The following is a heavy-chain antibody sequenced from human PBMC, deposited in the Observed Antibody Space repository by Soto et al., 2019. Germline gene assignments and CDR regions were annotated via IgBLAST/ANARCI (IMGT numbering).Heavy chain of an antibody. D-gene: IGHD1-1*01. CDR1: DFTFTNAY. Sequence: EVQLVESGGGLVKPGGSLRLSCTPSDFTFTNAYMNWVRQAPGKGLEWVGRIKSKTDGGTTEYAAPVKGRFTISRNDSINTLYLQMNSLKTEDTAVYYCTTDKRLERVRLPTDYWGQGTLVTVSS. CDR3: TTDKRLERVRLPTDY. V-gene: IGHV3-15*07. CDR2: IKSKTDGGTT. J-gene: IGHJ4*02.